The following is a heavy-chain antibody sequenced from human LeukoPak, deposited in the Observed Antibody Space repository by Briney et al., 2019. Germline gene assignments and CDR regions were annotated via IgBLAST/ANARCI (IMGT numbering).Heavy chain of an antibody. J-gene: IGHJ4*02. D-gene: IGHD4-17*01. CDR2: INHSGAT. V-gene: IGHV4-34*01. CDR1: GGSLSGYY. Sequence: SETLSLTCAVYGGSLSGYYWSWIRQPPGKGLEWIGEINHSGATNYNPSLKSRVTIAVDTSKNQFSLRLSSVTAADTAMYYCARGFYGVYYFDYWGQGALVTVSS. CDR3: ARGFYGVYYFDY.